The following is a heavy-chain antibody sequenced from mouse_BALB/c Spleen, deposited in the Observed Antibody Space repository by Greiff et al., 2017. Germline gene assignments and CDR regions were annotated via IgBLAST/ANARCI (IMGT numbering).Heavy chain of an antibody. D-gene: IGHD1-2*01. Sequence: EVNVVESGGDLVKPGGSLKLSCAASGFTFSSYGMSWVRQTPDKRLEWVATISSGGSYTYYPDSVKGRFTISRDNAKNTLYLQMSSLKSEDTAMYYCARQVTTAIAMDYWGQGTSVTVSS. CDR1: GFTFSSYG. CDR2: ISSGGSYT. CDR3: ARQVTTAIAMDY. V-gene: IGHV5-6*01. J-gene: IGHJ4*01.